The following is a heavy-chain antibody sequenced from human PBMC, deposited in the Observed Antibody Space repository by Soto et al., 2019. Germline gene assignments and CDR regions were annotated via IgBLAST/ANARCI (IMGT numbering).Heavy chain of an antibody. CDR3: ANFPSCSSATCLDY. CDR1: GFSFSKYS. V-gene: IGHV3-21*06. CDR2: INDRSNYI. Sequence: EVQLVESGGGLVKPGGSLRLSCAASGFSFSKYSMNWVRQAPGKGLEWVSSINDRSNYIYYVGSVKGRFTISRDNAVNSLYLQMNSLSPDDTAVYYCANFPSCSSATCLDYWGRGTLVSVSS. J-gene: IGHJ4*02. D-gene: IGHD2-15*01.